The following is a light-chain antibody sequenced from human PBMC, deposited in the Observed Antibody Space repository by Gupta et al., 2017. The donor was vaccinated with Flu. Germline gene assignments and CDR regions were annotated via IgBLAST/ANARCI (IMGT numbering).Light chain of an antibody. J-gene: IGLJ1*01. CDR1: SSNIGAGFD. CDR2: GDN. Sequence: QSVLTQPPSVSGAPGQRVTISCTGSSSNIGAGFDVHWFQHLPETAPKLLINGDNNRPSGVPDRFSASKSGTSASLAITGLQAEDEADYSCQSYDSSLDGLYVFGTGTKVTVL. CDR3: QSYDSSLDGLYV. V-gene: IGLV1-40*01.